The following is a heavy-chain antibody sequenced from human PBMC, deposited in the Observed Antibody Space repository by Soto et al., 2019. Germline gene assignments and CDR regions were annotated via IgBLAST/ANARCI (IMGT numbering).Heavy chain of an antibody. CDR1: GGTFSSYA. D-gene: IGHD2-21*02. V-gene: IGHV1-69*01. Sequence: QVQLVQSGAEVKKPGSSVKVSCKASGGTFSSYAISWVRQAPGQGLEWMGGIIPIFGTANYAQKFKGRVTITADESTSRADMELSSHISEDTVVYYCAGVLTGDCNLRVSPFDYWGQGTLVTVSS. CDR3: AGVLTGDCNLRVSPFDY. CDR2: IIPIFGTA. J-gene: IGHJ4*02.